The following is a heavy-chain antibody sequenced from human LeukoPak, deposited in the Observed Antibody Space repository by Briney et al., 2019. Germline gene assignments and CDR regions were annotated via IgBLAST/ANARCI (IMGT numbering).Heavy chain of an antibody. CDR3: ARDGYPLGYYYYMDV. Sequence: SETLSLTCTVSGGSISSYYWGWIRQPPGKGLEWIGSIYYSGSTYYNPSLKSRVTISVDTSKNQFSLKLSSVTAADTAVYYCARDGYPLGYYYYMDVWGKGTTVTVSS. V-gene: IGHV4-39*07. J-gene: IGHJ6*03. D-gene: IGHD3-16*01. CDR1: GGSISSYY. CDR2: IYYSGST.